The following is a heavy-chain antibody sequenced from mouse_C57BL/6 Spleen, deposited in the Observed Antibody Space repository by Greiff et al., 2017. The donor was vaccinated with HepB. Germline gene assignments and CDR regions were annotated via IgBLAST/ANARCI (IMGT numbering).Heavy chain of an antibody. CDR2: IRSKSSNYAT. Sequence: EVQLQESGGGLVQPKGSLKLSCAASGFTFNTYAMHWVRQAPGKGLEWVARIRSKSSNYATYYADSVKDRFTISRDDSQSMLYLQMNNLKTEDTAMYYCVREPFYYGNQNRGAMDYWGQGTSVTVSS. J-gene: IGHJ4*01. D-gene: IGHD2-1*01. CDR1: GFTFNTYA. V-gene: IGHV10-3*01. CDR3: VREPFYYGNQNRGAMDY.